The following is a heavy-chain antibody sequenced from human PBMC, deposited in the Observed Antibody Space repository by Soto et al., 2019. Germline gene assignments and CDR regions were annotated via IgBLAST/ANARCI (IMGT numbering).Heavy chain of an antibody. CDR1: GFSFKDYY. Sequence: GGSLRLSCAASGFSFKDYYMTWMRQTPEKGLEWISTITSSGGNAYYAASVKGRVTISRDNAHNSLYLQMSGLRAEDTALYYCAKDWDSDILTWVDYWGQGTLVTVSS. J-gene: IGHJ4*02. V-gene: IGHV3-11*01. D-gene: IGHD3-9*01. CDR2: ITSSGGNA. CDR3: AKDWDSDILTWVDY.